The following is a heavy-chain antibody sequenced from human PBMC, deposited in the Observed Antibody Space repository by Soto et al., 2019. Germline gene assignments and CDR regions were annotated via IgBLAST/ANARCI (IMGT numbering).Heavy chain of an antibody. CDR1: GDSINSTDW. CDR3: ARIGGAGAFDI. D-gene: IGHD3-16*01. J-gene: IGHJ3*02. Sequence: SETLSLTCAVSGDSINSTDWWNWVRQSPGKGLEWIGEIYHGGNIYYNPSLKSRVTISMDKSKNQFSLKLSSVTAADTAVYYCARIGGAGAFDIWGQGTMVTVSS. V-gene: IGHV4-4*02. CDR2: IYHGGNI.